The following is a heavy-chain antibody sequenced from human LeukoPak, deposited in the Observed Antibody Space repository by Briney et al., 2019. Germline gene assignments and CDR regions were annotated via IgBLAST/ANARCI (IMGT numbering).Heavy chain of an antibody. CDR1: GGSISSHY. CDR2: IYYRGST. V-gene: IGHV4-59*11. D-gene: IGHD3-10*01. CDR3: ATMVQGVHTYFGS. J-gene: IGHJ4*02. Sequence: SETLTLTCTVSGGSISSHYWSWIRQPPGKGLEWIGYIYYRGSTNYNPSPKSRVTMSLDTSKNQLFLKLSSVTAADTAVYYCATMVQGVHTYFGSWGQGTLVTVSS.